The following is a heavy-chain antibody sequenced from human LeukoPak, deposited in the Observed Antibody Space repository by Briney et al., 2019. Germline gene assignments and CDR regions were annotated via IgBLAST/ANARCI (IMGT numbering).Heavy chain of an antibody. V-gene: IGHV3-23*01. J-gene: IGHJ3*02. Sequence: PGGSLRLSCVASGFTFSSYAMSWVRQAPGKGLEWVSAIAVSGGSTYSADSVKGRFTISRDNSKNTLYLQMNSLRAEDTAVYYCAKASGIHCADVFDIWGHGTMVTVSS. D-gene: IGHD1-26*01. CDR3: AKASGIHCADVFDI. CDR1: GFTFSSYA. CDR2: IAVSGGST.